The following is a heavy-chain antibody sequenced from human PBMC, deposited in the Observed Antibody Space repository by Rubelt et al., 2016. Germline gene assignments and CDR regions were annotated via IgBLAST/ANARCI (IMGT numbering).Heavy chain of an antibody. Sequence: QVQLVQSGAEVKKPGSSVKVSCKASGGTFSSYAISWVRQAPGQGLEWMGRIIPILGIANYAQKFQGRGTITADKSTSTAYMGLSSLRSEDTAVYYCARGGWYTGFDPWGQGTLVTVSS. J-gene: IGHJ5*02. V-gene: IGHV1-69*09. CDR1: GGTFSSYA. D-gene: IGHD6-19*01. CDR3: ARGGWYTGFDP. CDR2: IIPILGIA.